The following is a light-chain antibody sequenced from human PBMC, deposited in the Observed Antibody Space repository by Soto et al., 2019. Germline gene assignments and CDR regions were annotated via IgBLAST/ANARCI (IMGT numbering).Light chain of an antibody. CDR1: QAVSTW. CDR3: QQDNSYPRH. CDR2: AAS. Sequence: DIQMTQSPSFVSASVGDRVTITCRSRQAVSTWLAWYQQKPGDAPKLLIYAASTLQSGVPSRFSGSGSGTDFTLTIRSLQPEDVATYYCQQDNSYPRHFGGGTNVDI. J-gene: IGKJ4*01. V-gene: IGKV1-12*01.